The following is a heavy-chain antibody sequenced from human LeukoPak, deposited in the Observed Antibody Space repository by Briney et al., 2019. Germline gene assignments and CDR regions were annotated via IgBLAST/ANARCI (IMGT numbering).Heavy chain of an antibody. CDR3: ARHNYYHFDY. V-gene: IGHV3-7*01. CDR2: IKHDGSEK. CDR1: EFTFNSYS. Sequence: GGSLRLSCTASEFTFNSYSMTWVRQAPGKGREWVANIKHDGSEKYYVDSVRGRVTISRDNAKNSLYLQMNTLRAEDTAVYFCARHNYYHFDYWGQGTLVTASS. D-gene: IGHD1-1*01. J-gene: IGHJ4*02.